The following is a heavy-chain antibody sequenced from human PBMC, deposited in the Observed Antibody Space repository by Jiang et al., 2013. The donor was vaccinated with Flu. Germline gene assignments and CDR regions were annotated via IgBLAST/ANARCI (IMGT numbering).Heavy chain of an antibody. CDR1: GGSISGYY. CDR3: ARYHCPNDVCQNFDY. J-gene: IGHJ4*02. CDR2: IHYSGKT. D-gene: IGHD2-8*01. V-gene: IGHV4-59*08. Sequence: LLKPSETLSLTCIVSGGSISGYYWSWIRQPPGKGLEWIGYIHYSGKTNSNPSLKSRVTISVDTSRNQFSLKLSSVTAADTAVYYCARYHCPNDVCQNFDYWGLGTLVTVSS.